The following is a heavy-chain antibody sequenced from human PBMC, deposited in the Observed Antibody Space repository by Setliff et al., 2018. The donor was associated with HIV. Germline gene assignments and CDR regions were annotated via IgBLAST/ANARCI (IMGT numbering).Heavy chain of an antibody. CDR3: ASGDNFWSGSYY. V-gene: IGHV4-34*12. CDR1: GGSISSTY. J-gene: IGHJ4*02. Sequence: PSETLSLTCTVSGGSISSTYWSWIRQPPGKGLEWIGEIFHSENTNYNPSLKSRVSISVDKSKNQFSLKVTSVTAADTAVYYCASGDNFWSGSYYWGQGTLVTVSS. CDR2: IFHSENT. D-gene: IGHD3-3*01.